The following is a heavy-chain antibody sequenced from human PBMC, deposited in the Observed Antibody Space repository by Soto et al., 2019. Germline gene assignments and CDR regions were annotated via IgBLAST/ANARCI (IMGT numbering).Heavy chain of an antibody. J-gene: IGHJ4*02. CDR2: IIPIFGTA. Sequence: SVKVSCKASGGTFSSYSISWVRQAPGQGLEWMGGIIPIFGTANYAQKFQGRVTITADESTSTAYMELSSLRSEDTAVYYCASGGPYDYSNYGNYFDYWGQGTLVTVSS. D-gene: IGHD4-4*01. CDR3: ASGGPYDYSNYGNYFDY. CDR1: GGTFSSYS. V-gene: IGHV1-69*13.